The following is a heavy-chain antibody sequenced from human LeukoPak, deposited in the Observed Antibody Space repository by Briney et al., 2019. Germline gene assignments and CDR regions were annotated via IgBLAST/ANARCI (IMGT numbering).Heavy chain of an antibody. CDR2: VYHSGST. CDR3: ARAGNYYYSSGYYSHFDY. Sequence: SETLSLTCTVSGASISSDYWNWIRQPPGKGLEWIGHVYHSGSTNYNPSLKSRVTISVDTSKNQFSLKLSSVTAADTAVCYCARAGNYYYSSGYYSHFDYWGQGTLVTVSS. D-gene: IGHD3-22*01. V-gene: IGHV4-59*01. J-gene: IGHJ4*02. CDR1: GASISSDY.